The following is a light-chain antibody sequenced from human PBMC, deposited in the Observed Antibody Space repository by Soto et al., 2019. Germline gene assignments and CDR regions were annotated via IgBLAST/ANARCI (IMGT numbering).Light chain of an antibody. CDR2: EVS. J-gene: IGLJ1*01. V-gene: IGLV2-14*01. CDR1: SSDVGGYNY. CDR3: SSYTSSSTLRV. Sequence: QSALTQPASVSGSPGQSITISCTGTSSDVGGYNYVSWYQQHPGKAPKLMIYEVSNRPSGVSNRFSGSKSGNMASLTISGLQAEGEADYYCSSYTSSSTLRVFGTGTTLTDL.